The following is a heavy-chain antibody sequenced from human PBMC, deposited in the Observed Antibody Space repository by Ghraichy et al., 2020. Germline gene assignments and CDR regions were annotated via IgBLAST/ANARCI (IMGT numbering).Heavy chain of an antibody. Sequence: ASVKVSCKASGYTFTSYGISWVRQAPGQGLEWMGWISAYNGNTNYAQKLQGRVTMTTDTSTSTAYMELRSLRSDDTAVYYCARRKSYCSSTSCPGRWFDPWGQGTLVTVSS. CDR3: ARRKSYCSSTSCPGRWFDP. V-gene: IGHV1-18*04. CDR2: ISAYNGNT. D-gene: IGHD2-2*01. J-gene: IGHJ5*02. CDR1: GYTFTSYG.